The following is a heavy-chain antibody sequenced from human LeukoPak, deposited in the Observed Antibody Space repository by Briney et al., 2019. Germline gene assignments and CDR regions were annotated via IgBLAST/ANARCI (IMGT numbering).Heavy chain of an antibody. CDR1: GFTVSSGY. J-gene: IGHJ4*02. CDR3: AKGYNYAYEY. V-gene: IGHV3-53*01. CDR2: IYSGGST. D-gene: IGHD5-18*01. Sequence: GGSLRLSCAAPGFTVSSGYMSWVRQAPGKGLEWVSLIYSGGSTYYAASVKGRFTISRDNSKNTLYLQMNSLRPEDTAVYYCAKGYNYAYEYWGQGTLVTVSS.